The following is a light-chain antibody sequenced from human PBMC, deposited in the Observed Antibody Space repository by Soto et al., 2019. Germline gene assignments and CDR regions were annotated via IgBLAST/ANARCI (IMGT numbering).Light chain of an antibody. CDR1: QIVGSD. CDR3: QQYGTSPIT. J-gene: IGKJ5*01. CDR2: GAS. V-gene: IGKV3-20*01. Sequence: EIVMAQSTATLSVSPGERATLSCRASQIVGSDLAWYQQKPGEAPRLLIYGASNRATGIPERFSGSGSGTDFTLTISSLEPEDFAVYYCQQYGTSPITFGQGTRLEIK.